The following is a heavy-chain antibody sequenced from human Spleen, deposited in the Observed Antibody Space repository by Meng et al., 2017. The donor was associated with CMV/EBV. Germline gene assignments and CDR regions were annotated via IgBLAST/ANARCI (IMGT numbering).Heavy chain of an antibody. V-gene: IGHV3-20*04. CDR2: ISWDGGST. J-gene: IGHJ4*02. CDR3: ARDQGYSSSDFDY. D-gene: IGHD6-6*01. CDR1: GFTFDDYG. Sequence: GGSLRLSCAASGFTFDDYGMSWVRQAPGEGLEWVSLISWDGGSTYYADSVKGRFTISRDNAKNSLYLQMNSLRAEDTAVYYCARDQGYSSSDFDYWGQGTLVTVSS.